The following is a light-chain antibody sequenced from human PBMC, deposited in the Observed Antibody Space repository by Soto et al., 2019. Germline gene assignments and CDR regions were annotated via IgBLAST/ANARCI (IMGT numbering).Light chain of an antibody. CDR1: SSNIGAGYD. CDR2: GNS. CDR3: QSYDSSLSGYV. Sequence: QSVLTQPPSVSGAPGQRVTISCTGSSSNIGAGYDVHWYQQLPGTAPKLLIYGNSNRPSGVPDRFSGSKSGTSASLAIPGLQAEDEADYYCQSYDSSLSGYVCGTGTKVTVL. V-gene: IGLV1-40*01. J-gene: IGLJ1*01.